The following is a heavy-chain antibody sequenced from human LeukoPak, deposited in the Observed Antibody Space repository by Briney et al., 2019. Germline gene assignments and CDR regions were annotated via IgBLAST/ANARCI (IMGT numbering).Heavy chain of an antibody. V-gene: IGHV4-59*08. Sequence: PSETLSLTCTVSGGSISSYYWSWIRQPPGKGLEWIGYIYNSGSTNYNPSLKSRVTISVDTSKNQFSLKLSSVTAADTAVYYCARVRRGSSSWFLDYWGQGILVTVSS. D-gene: IGHD6-13*01. CDR3: ARVRRGSSSWFLDY. CDR1: GGSISSYY. J-gene: IGHJ4*02. CDR2: IYNSGST.